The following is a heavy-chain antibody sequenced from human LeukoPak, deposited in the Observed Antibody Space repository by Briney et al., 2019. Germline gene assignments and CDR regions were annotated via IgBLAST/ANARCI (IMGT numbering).Heavy chain of an antibody. Sequence: GSLRLSCAASGFTFSSYGMHWVRQAPGKGLEWVAFIRYDGSNKYYAESVKGRFTISRDNSKNTLYLQMNSLRAEDTAMYYCARASGSYYGSGSYYNNNDYWGQGTLVTVSS. CDR1: GFTFSSYG. CDR2: IRYDGSNK. D-gene: IGHD3-10*01. V-gene: IGHV3-30*02. J-gene: IGHJ4*02. CDR3: ARASGSYYGSGSYYNNNDY.